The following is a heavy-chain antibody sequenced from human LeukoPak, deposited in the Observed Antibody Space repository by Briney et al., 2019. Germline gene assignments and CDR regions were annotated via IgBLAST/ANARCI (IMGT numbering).Heavy chain of an antibody. D-gene: IGHD6-13*01. CDR1: GFTFSSYA. CDR2: VSGSGTTT. CDR3: AKGRIAAASTNWFDP. Sequence: GGSLRLSCATSGFTFSSYAMNWVRQAPGKGLEWVSVVSGSGTTTYYADSVKGRFTISRDNSKNTLYLQMNSLRSEDTAVYYCAKGRIAAASTNWFDPWGQGTLVTVSS. J-gene: IGHJ5*02. V-gene: IGHV3-23*01.